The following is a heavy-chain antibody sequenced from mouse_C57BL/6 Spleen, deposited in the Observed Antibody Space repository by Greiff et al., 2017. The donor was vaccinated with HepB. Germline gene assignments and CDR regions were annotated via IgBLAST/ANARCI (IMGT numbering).Heavy chain of an antibody. Sequence: VHLVESGAELVKPGASVKLSCKASGYTFTSYWMHWVKQRPGQGLEWIGMIHPNSGSTNYNEKFKSKATLTVDKSSSTAYMQLSSLTSEDSAVYYCARLNYYGSWGDAMDYWGQGTSVTVSS. J-gene: IGHJ4*01. CDR1: GYTFTSYW. CDR2: IHPNSGST. CDR3: ARLNYYGSWGDAMDY. V-gene: IGHV1-64*01. D-gene: IGHD1-1*01.